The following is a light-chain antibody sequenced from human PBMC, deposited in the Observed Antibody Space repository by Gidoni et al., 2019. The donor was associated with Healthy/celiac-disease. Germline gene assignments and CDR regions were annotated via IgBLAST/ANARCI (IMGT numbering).Light chain of an antibody. Sequence: DIQMTQSPSSLSASVGDRVTITCQASQDISNYLNWYQQKPGKAPKLLIYVASNLETGVPSRFSVSGSGTDFTLTISSVQPEDIATYYCQHYDNLPLTFGGGTKVEIK. V-gene: IGKV1-33*01. J-gene: IGKJ4*01. CDR3: QHYDNLPLT. CDR1: QDISNY. CDR2: VAS.